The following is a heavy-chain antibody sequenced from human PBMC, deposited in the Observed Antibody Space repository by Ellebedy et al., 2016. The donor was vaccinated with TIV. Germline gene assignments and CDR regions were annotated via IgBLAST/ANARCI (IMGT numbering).Heavy chain of an antibody. V-gene: IGHV3-72*01. CDR2: TRNKPNNYTT. J-gene: IGHJ5*02. CDR3: TGWRSGDPT. D-gene: IGHD4-17*01. Sequence: PGGSLRLSCAVSGFILSDHDMDWVRQAPGKGLEWVGRTRNKPNNYTTEYAASVKCRFTISRDDSKYSLYLQMNSLKIEDTAVYYCTGWRSGDPTWGQGTLVTVSS. CDR1: GFILSDHD.